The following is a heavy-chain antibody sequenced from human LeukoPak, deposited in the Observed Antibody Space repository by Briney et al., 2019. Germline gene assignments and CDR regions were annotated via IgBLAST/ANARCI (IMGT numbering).Heavy chain of an antibody. CDR3: ANGIAAAYVYLDY. CDR1: GFTFSSYS. Sequence: GESLRLSCAASGFTFSSYSMNWVRQAPGKGLEWVSYISSSSSTIYYADSVKGRFTISRDNAKNSLYLQMNSLRAEDTAVYYCANGIAAAYVYLDYWGQGTLVTVSS. D-gene: IGHD6-13*01. V-gene: IGHV3-48*01. CDR2: ISSSSSTI. J-gene: IGHJ4*02.